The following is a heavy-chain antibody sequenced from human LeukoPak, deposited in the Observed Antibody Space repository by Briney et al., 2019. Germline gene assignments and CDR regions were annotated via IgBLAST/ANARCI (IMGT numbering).Heavy chain of an antibody. V-gene: IGHV3-30*02. D-gene: IGHD4/OR15-4a*01. J-gene: IGHJ4*02. CDR1: GFTFSRYG. CDR3: AKEIDYGGSTRSHFDY. Sequence: GGSLRLSCAASGFTFSRYGMHWVRQAPGKGLEWLAFIQSDGSYQFYGDSVKGRFTISRDNSKNALFLQLNNLRAGDTAVYFCAKEIDYGGSTRSHFDYWGQGTLVTVSS. CDR2: IQSDGSYQ.